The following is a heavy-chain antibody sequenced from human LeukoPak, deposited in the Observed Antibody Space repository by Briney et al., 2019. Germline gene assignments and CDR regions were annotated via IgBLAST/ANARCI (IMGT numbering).Heavy chain of an antibody. D-gene: IGHD3-3*01. CDR1: GFTFSNAW. CDR2: IKSKTDGGTT. J-gene: IGHJ6*02. Sequence: PGGSLRLSCAASGFTFSNAWMSWVRQAPGKGLEWVGRIKSKTDGGTTDYAAPMKGRFTISRDDSKNTLYLQMNSLKTEDTAVYYCTTGGAKTYYDFWSGYSGYYYYGMDVWGQGTTVTVSS. CDR3: TTGGAKTYYDFWSGYSGYYYYGMDV. V-gene: IGHV3-15*01.